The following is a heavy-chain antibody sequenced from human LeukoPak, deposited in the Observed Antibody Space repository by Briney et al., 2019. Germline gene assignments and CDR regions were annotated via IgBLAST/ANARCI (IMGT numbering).Heavy chain of an antibody. Sequence: SETLSLTCTVSGYSISCGYYWGWIRQPPGKGLEWIGSIYHSGSTYYNPSLKSRVTISVDTSKNQFSLKLSSVTAADTAVYYCARVSDYSNDYWGQGTLVTVSS. CDR1: GYSISCGYY. CDR2: IYHSGST. J-gene: IGHJ4*02. D-gene: IGHD4-11*01. CDR3: ARVSDYSNDY. V-gene: IGHV4-38-2*02.